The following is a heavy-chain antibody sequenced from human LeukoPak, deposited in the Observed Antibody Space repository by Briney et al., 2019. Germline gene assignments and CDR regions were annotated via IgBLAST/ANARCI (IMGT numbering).Heavy chain of an antibody. V-gene: IGHV3-30-3*01. Sequence: PGGSLRLSCAASGFTFSSYAMHWVRQAPGKGLEWVAVISYDGSNKYYADSVKGRFTVPRDNPKNTLYLQMNSLRAEDTAVYYCARDPHPPPPDIVVVPVLFGPFDYWGQGTLVTVSS. CDR2: ISYDGSNK. CDR3: ARDPHPPPPDIVVVPVLFGPFDY. D-gene: IGHD2-2*01. J-gene: IGHJ4*02. CDR1: GFTFSSYA.